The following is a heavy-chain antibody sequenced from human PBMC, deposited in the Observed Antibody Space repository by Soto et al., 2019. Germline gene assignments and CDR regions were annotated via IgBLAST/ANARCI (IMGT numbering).Heavy chain of an antibody. Sequence: GGSLRLSCAASGFTFSSYWMHWVRQAPGKGLVWVSRINSDGSSTSYVDSVKGRFTISRDNAKNTLYLQMNSLRAEDTAVYYCARDSVDTAMVIESWFDPWGQGTLVTVSS. CDR1: GFTFSSYW. CDR3: ARDSVDTAMVIESWFDP. D-gene: IGHD5-18*01. V-gene: IGHV3-74*01. J-gene: IGHJ5*02. CDR2: INSDGSST.